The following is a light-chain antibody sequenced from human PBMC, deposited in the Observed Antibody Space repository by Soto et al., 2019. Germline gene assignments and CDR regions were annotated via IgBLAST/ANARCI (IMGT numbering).Light chain of an antibody. V-gene: IGKV3-20*01. CDR3: QQYGSSPYT. Sequence: EIVLTQSPGTLYLSPGERATLSCRASQSVSSSYLAWYQQKPGQAPRLIIYGASDRATGIPDRFSGSGSGTDFTLTISRLEPEDFALYYCQQYGSSPYTFGQGTKLEIK. J-gene: IGKJ2*01. CDR1: QSVSSSY. CDR2: GAS.